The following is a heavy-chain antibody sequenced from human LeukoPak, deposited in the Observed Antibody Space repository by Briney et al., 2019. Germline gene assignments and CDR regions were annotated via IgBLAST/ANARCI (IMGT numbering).Heavy chain of an antibody. J-gene: IGHJ4*02. V-gene: IGHV3-23*01. Sequence: GGSLRLSCAASGFMFSSYVMRWVRQAPGKGLEWVSSITPSGADTYYADSVKGRFTMSRDNSKNTLYLQMNSLRAEDTAVYYCARLQAVTPFDYWGQGTLVTVSS. CDR3: ARLQAVTPFDY. CDR2: ITPSGADT. CDR1: GFMFSSYV. D-gene: IGHD1-14*01.